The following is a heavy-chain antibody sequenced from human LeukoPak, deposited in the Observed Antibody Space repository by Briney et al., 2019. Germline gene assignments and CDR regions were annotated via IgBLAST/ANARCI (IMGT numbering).Heavy chain of an antibody. J-gene: IGHJ5*02. CDR3: ARGGVYCSSTSCSNNWFDP. CDR1: GYTFTGYY. V-gene: IGHV1-2*02. CDR2: INPNSGGT. Sequence: ASVKLSCKASGYTFTGYYMHWVRQAPGQGLEWMGWINPNSGGTNYAQKFQGRVSMTRDTSISTAYMELSRLRSDDTAVYYCARGGVYCSSTSCSNNWFDPWGQGTLVTVSS. D-gene: IGHD2-2*01.